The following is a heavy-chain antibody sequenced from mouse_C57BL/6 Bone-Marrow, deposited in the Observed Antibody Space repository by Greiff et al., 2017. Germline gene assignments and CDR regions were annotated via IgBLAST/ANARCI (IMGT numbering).Heavy chain of an antibody. CDR3: TAWGYYWYFDV. D-gene: IGHD2-2*01. CDR1: GFNIKDDY. J-gene: IGHJ1*03. CDR2: IDPENGDT. Sequence: VQLQQSGAELVRPGASVKLSCTASGFNIKDDYMHWVKQRPEQGLEWIGWIDPENGDTEYASKFQGKATITADTSSNTAYLQLSSLTSEDTAVYYFTAWGYYWYFDVWGTGTTVTVSS. V-gene: IGHV14-4*01.